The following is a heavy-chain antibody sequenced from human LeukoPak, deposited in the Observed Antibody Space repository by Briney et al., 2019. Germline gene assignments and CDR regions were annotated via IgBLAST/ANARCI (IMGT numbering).Heavy chain of an antibody. CDR1: GASLSSRRVF. D-gene: IGHD2-21*02. CDR3: ARLRSGVDFVFDY. CDR2: IYYSCGT. V-gene: IGHV4-39*07. J-gene: IGHJ4*02. Sequence: SDTLSLICTLYGASLSSRRVFWGWIRQPPGRGLEYIGHIYYSCGTHYTHYNPSLKSRVTISADTSRNQFSLKLSSVTAADTAVYYCARLRSGVDFVFDYWGQGTLVTVSS.